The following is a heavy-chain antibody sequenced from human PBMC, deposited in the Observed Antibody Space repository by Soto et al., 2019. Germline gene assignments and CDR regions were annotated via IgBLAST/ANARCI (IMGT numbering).Heavy chain of an antibody. CDR3: ATGEGRHFDWPVDY. V-gene: IGHV1-24*01. Sequence: GASVKVSCKVSGYTLTELSMHWVRQAPGKGLEWMGGFDPEDGETIYAQKFQGRVTVTEDTSTDTAYMELSSLRSEDTAVYYCATGEGRHFDWPVDYWGQGTLVTVSS. CDR1: GYTLTELS. D-gene: IGHD3-9*01. CDR2: FDPEDGET. J-gene: IGHJ4*02.